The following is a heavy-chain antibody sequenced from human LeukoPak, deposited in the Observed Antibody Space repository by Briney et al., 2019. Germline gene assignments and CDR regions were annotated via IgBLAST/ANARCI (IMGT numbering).Heavy chain of an antibody. V-gene: IGHV1-2*02. Sequence: ASVKVSCKASGYTFSGYYMHCVRQAPGQGLEWMGWINPNSGGTKYAQKFQGRVTMTRDTSISTTYMELSSLRSDHTAVYYCASCRPSTGTVTSHPAHDYWGQGTLVTVSS. J-gene: IGHJ4*02. CDR3: ASCRPSTGTVTSHPAHDY. CDR1: GYTFSGYY. CDR2: INPNSGGT. D-gene: IGHD4-17*01.